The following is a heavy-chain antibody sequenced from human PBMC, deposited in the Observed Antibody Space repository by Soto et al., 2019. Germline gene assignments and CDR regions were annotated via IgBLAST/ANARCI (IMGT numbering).Heavy chain of an antibody. J-gene: IGHJ6*02. CDR2: IIPIFGTA. CDR3: RVRRCSSCSLPSPGPLYHSYGMDD. V-gene: IGHV1-69*06. D-gene: IGHD6-13*01. CDR1: GGSFSSYA. Sequence: QVQLVQSGAEVKKPGSSVKVSCKASGGSFSSYAISWVRQAPGQGLEWMGGIIPIFGTANYAQKFQGRVTITADKSTDTDNSELSSLGPEDTAGDYCRVRRCSSCSLPSPGPLYHSYGMDDCGQGTTITVPS.